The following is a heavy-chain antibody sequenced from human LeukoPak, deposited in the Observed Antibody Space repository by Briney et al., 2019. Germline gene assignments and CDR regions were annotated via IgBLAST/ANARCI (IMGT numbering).Heavy chain of an antibody. CDR3: ARNYCSGGSCYSYYYYYMDV. CDR1: GASFDGYY. V-gene: IGHV4-34*01. D-gene: IGHD2-15*01. CDR2: INHSGST. J-gene: IGHJ6*03. Sequence: PSETLSLTCAVYGASFDGYYWSWIRQPPGKGLEWVGEINHSGSTTYNPSLKTRVTISVDTSKNQFSLKLSSVTAADTAVYYCARNYCSGGSCYSYYYYYMDVWGKGTTVTISS.